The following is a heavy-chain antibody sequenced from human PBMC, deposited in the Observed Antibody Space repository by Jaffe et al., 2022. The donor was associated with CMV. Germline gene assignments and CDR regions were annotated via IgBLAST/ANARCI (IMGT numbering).Heavy chain of an antibody. CDR2: ISDSGT. V-gene: IGHV3-23*01. D-gene: IGHD2-15*01. J-gene: IGHJ4*02. Sequence: EVQLLESGGGLVQPGGSLRLSCAASGFTFSTYAMSWVRQAPGKGLEWVSSISDSGTYYADSVKGRFTISRDNSKNTLYLQMNSLRAEDTAVYYCAKRNCDGGNCYGRGFDYWGQGTLVAVSS. CDR1: GFTFSTYA. CDR3: AKRNCDGGNCYGRGFDY.